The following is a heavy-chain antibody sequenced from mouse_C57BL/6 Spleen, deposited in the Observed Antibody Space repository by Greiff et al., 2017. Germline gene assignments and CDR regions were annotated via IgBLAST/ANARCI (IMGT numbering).Heavy chain of an antibody. V-gene: IGHV1-64*01. Sequence: QVQLKQPGAELVKPGASVKLSCKASGYTFTSYWMHWVKQRPGQGLEWIGMIHPNSGSTNYNEKFKSKATLTVDKSSSTAYMQLSSLTSEDSAVYYCAETAQAYYFGYWGQGTTLTVSS. D-gene: IGHD3-2*02. CDR2: IHPNSGST. CDR3: AETAQAYYFGY. CDR1: GYTFTSYW. J-gene: IGHJ2*01.